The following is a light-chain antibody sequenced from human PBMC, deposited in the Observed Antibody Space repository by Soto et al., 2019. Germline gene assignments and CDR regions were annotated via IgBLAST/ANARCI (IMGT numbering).Light chain of an antibody. CDR1: QRILYSSNNKNY. CDR2: WAS. CDR3: QQYYTTPWT. V-gene: IGKV4-1*01. Sequence: DIVMTQSPDSLAVSLGERATINCRSSQRILYSSNNKNYLAWYQQKPGQPPKLLFYWASTRESGVPHRFSGSGSGTDFTLTIRSLQPEDVAVYYCQQYYTTPWTFGQGTKVEIK. J-gene: IGKJ1*01.